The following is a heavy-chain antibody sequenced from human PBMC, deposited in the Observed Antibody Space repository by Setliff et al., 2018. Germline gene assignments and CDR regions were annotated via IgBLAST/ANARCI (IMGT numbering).Heavy chain of an antibody. J-gene: IGHJ2*01. D-gene: IGHD4-4*01. Sequence: PGGSLRLSCAASGFTFSSHAMTWVRQTPGKGLEWVSTISESGGNTYYADSVKGRFTISRDNAKNTVYLQMNNLRAEDTAVYYCARSNINYVGGYFDLWGRGTLVTVSS. CDR3: ARSNINYVGGYFDL. V-gene: IGHV3-23*01. CDR2: ISESGGNT. CDR1: GFTFSSHA.